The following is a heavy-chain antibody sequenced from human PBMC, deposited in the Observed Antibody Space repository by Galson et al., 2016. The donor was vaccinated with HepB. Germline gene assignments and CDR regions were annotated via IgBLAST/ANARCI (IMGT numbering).Heavy chain of an antibody. Sequence: LRLSCAASGFNFGSYAMHWVRQPPGKGLEWVSGVSWNSGDTGYADSVKGRFTISRDNAKKSLSLQMNSLRVEDTALYYCVKGPGYASSLRYFDLWGRGTRVTVSS. V-gene: IGHV3-9*01. J-gene: IGHJ2*01. CDR3: VKGPGYASSLRYFDL. D-gene: IGHD6-13*01. CDR2: VSWNSGDT. CDR1: GFNFGSYA.